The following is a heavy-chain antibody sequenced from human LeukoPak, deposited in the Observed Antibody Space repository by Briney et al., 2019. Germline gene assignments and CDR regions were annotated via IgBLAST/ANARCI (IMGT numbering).Heavy chain of an antibody. D-gene: IGHD3-10*01. J-gene: IGHJ3*02. CDR2: IYSGGDT. V-gene: IGHV3-53*01. Sequence: GGSLRLSCAASGFTVSSNYMSWVRQAPGKGLEWVSVIYSGGDTYYADSAKGRFTISRDNAKNSLHLQMNSLRAEDTAVYYCARDTHYYGSGSPAFDIWGQGTMVTVSS. CDR1: GFTVSSNY. CDR3: ARDTHYYGSGSPAFDI.